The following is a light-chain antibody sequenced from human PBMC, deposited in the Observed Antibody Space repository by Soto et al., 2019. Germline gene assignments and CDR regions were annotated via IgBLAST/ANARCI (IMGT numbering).Light chain of an antibody. CDR1: QNVLYRSSNKSY. CDR2: WAS. V-gene: IGKV4-1*01. Sequence: DIVMTQSPDFLAVSLGERATITCKSSQNVLYRSSNKSYLAWYQQRPGQPPRLLLYWASTRESGVPDRFIGRGSETDFTLTISSLQAGDEAIYHCQQYYNTPYTFCQGTTLEIK. J-gene: IGKJ2*01. CDR3: QQYYNTPYT.